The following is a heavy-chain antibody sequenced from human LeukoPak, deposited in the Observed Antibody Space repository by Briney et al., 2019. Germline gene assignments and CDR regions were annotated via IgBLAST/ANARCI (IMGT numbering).Heavy chain of an antibody. V-gene: IGHV3-11*01. J-gene: IGHJ4*02. CDR3: AKQYYYGSGSYYQPLTNPVVIPYFDY. D-gene: IGHD3-10*01. Sequence: GGSLRLSCPASGFIFSDYYMYWIRQAPGKGLEWLSYISKSGDTIYYADSVKGRFTISRDNSKNTLYLQMNSLRAEDTAVYYCAKQYYYGSGSYYQPLTNPVVIPYFDYWGQGTLVTVSS. CDR1: GFIFSDYY. CDR2: ISKSGDTI.